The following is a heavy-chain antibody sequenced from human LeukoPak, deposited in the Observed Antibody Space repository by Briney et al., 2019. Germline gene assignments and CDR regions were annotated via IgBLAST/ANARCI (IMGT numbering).Heavy chain of an antibody. CDR2: IRYDGSNK. Sequence: GGSLRLSCSASGFTFSSYGMHGLRQAPGKGREWVAFIRYDGSNKYYADSVKGRFTISRDNSKNTLDLQINSLRAEGTAVYYCAKDGGLMYGWGKATTVSLSS. D-gene: IGHD2-15*01. V-gene: IGHV3-30*02. J-gene: IGHJ6*01. CDR3: AKDGGLMYG. CDR1: GFTFSSYG.